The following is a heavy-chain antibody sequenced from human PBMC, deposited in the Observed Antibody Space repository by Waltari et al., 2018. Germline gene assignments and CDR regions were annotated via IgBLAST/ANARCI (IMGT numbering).Heavy chain of an antibody. D-gene: IGHD2-15*01. CDR2: IYTSGRT. CDR3: ARVPPGYCSGGSCLWFDP. V-gene: IGHV4-4*07. Sequence: QVQLQESGPGLVKPSETLSLTCTVSGGSISSYYWSWIRQPAGKGLEWIGRIYTSGRTNSNPSLKSRVTMSVDTSKNQFSLKLSSVTAADTAVYYCARVPPGYCSGGSCLWFDPWGQGTLVTVSS. J-gene: IGHJ5*02. CDR1: GGSISSYY.